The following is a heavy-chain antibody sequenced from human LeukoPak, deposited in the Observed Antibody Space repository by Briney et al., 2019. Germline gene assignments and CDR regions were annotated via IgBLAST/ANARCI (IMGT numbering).Heavy chain of an antibody. CDR2: INRDSSSR. J-gene: IGHJ4*02. D-gene: IGHD6-19*01. V-gene: IGHV3-48*02. CDR3: ARFPRTGWCNFDY. Sequence: GGSLRLSCSDSGFTFGSYSMMWVRQAPGEGLQWVSYINRDSSSRTYADSVKGRFTISRDNAKNSVYLQMNSLKDEDTAVYYCARFPRTGWCNFDYWGQGALVTVSS. CDR1: GFTFGSYS.